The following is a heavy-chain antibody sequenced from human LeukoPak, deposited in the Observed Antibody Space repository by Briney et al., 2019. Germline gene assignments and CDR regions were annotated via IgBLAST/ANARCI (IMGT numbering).Heavy chain of an antibody. CDR2: ISSGGSSI. Sequence: GGSLRLSCAASGFTFSDYYMSWIRQAPGKGLEWVSYISSGGSSINYADSVKGRFTISRDNGRNSLYLQTDSLRAEDTAVYYCAREGRGSIAAITDGFDIWGQGTMVTVSS. V-gene: IGHV3-11*01. CDR1: GFTFSDYY. J-gene: IGHJ3*02. D-gene: IGHD6-13*01. CDR3: AREGRGSIAAITDGFDI.